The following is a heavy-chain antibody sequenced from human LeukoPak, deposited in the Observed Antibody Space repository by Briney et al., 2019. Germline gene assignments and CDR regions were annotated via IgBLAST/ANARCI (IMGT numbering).Heavy chain of an antibody. D-gene: IGHD2-2*01. CDR1: GGTFISYT. Sequence: GASVTVSFKASGGTFISYTISWVRQGPGQGLEWMGRIIPILGIANYAQKFQGRVTITADKSTSTAYMELSSLRSEDTAVYYCASRKEYQLSAFDIWGQGTMVTVSS. CDR2: IIPILGIA. V-gene: IGHV1-69*02. CDR3: ASRKEYQLSAFDI. J-gene: IGHJ3*02.